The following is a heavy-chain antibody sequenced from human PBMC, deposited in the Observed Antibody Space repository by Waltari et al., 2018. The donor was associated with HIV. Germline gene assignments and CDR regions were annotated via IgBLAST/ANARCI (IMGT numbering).Heavy chain of an antibody. CDR1: GFTFSQYY. CDR3: VLDANRPLDY. Sequence: EVQLVESGGGSVQPGGSLRLSCSASGFTFSQYYFHWGSTAPGKVLEYVSVNNGNGAPTYDADSVKGRVTISRDNSKNTVYLQMSSLRVEDTAVYYCVLDANRPLDYWGQGTLVSVSS. J-gene: IGHJ4*02. CDR2: NNGNGAPT. V-gene: IGHV3-64D*06.